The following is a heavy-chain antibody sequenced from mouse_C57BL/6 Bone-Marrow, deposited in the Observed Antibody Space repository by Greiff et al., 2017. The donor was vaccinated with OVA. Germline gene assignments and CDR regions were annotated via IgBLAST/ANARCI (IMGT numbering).Heavy chain of an antibody. CDR3: ARIPDYYGFAY. Sequence: QVTLKESGPGILQPSQTLSLSCSFSGFSLSTFGMGVGWIRQPSGKGLEWLAHIWWDDDKYYNPALKSRLSVSKATSKNQVFLKLANVDTAETATYYCARIPDYYGFAYWGQGTLVTVSA. D-gene: IGHD1-1*01. V-gene: IGHV8-8*01. CDR2: IWWDDDK. J-gene: IGHJ3*01. CDR1: GFSLSTFGMG.